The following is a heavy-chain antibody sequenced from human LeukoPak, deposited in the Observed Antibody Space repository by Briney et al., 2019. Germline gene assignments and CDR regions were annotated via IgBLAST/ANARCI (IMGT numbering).Heavy chain of an antibody. CDR3: AKDYVGSGSLNYYMDV. V-gene: IGHV3-9*01. J-gene: IGHJ6*03. CDR1: GFTFSSYA. D-gene: IGHD3-10*01. Sequence: GGSLRLSCAASGFTFSSYAMHWVRQAPGKGLEWVSGISWNSRSIAYADSVKGRFTISRDNAKKSLYLEMNSLRSEDTALYYCAKDYVGSGSLNYYMDVWGKGTTVTVSS. CDR2: ISWNSRSI.